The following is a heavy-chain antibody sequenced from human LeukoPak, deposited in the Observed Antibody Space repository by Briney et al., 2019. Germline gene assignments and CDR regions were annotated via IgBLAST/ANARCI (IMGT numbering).Heavy chain of an antibody. CDR2: ISSSSSYI. Sequence: GGSLRLSCAASGFTFSSYSMNWVRQAPGKGLEWVSSISSSSSYIYYADSVKGRFTISRDNAKNSLYLQMNSLRAEDTAVYYCARDVNYYDSSCYYQRYFDYWGQGTLVTVSS. J-gene: IGHJ4*02. CDR1: GFTFSSYS. CDR3: ARDVNYYDSSCYYQRYFDY. D-gene: IGHD3-22*01. V-gene: IGHV3-21*01.